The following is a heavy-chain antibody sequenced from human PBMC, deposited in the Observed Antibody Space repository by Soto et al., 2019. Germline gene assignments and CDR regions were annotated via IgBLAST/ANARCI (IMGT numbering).Heavy chain of an antibody. D-gene: IGHD2-21*01. CDR1: GFSVSDYS. CDR2: MSTGDLI. CDR3: ATWAIAVGGEGF. J-gene: IGHJ4*02. V-gene: IGHV3-48*02. Sequence: GGSLRLSCTASGFSVSDYSVNWVRQAPGKGLEWISYMSTGDLILYADSVKGRFTIARDIAKNSLYLQMDSLRDEDSAVYYCATWAIAVGGEGFWGQGTLVTVSS.